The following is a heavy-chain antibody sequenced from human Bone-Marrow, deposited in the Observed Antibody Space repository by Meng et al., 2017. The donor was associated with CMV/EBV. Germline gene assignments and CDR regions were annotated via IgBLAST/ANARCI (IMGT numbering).Heavy chain of an antibody. CDR1: GFTFSSYE. D-gene: IGHD6-25*01. V-gene: IGHV3-23*01. CDR2: ISGSGGST. CDR3: ARDTGTAAAPDY. Sequence: GESLKISCAASGFTFSSYEMNWVRQAPGKGLEWVSTISGSGGSTYYADSVEGRFTISRDNSKNTLYLQMNSLRAEDTAVYYCARDTGTAAAPDYWGPGTLVTVSS. J-gene: IGHJ4*02.